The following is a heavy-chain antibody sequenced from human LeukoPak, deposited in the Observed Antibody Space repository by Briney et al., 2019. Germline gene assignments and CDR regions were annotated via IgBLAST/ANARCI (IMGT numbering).Heavy chain of an antibody. CDR2: IYYSGST. D-gene: IGHD3-3*01. J-gene: IGHJ5*02. CDR1: GGSISSGGYY. V-gene: IGHV4-61*08. Sequence: SETLSLTCTVSGGSISSGGYYWSWIRQPPGKGLEWIGYIYYSGSTNYNPSLKSRVTISVDTSKNQFSLKLSSVTAADTAVYYCARQAYYDFWSGYQNWFDPWGQGTLVTVSS. CDR3: ARQAYYDFWSGYQNWFDP.